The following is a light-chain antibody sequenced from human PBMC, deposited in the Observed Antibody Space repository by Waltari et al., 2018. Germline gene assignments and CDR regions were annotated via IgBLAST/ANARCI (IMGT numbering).Light chain of an antibody. CDR1: QSVLYSSKNKNY. J-gene: IGKJ2*01. CDR3: QQYYSTPPF. CDR2: WAS. V-gene: IGKV4-1*01. Sequence: DIVMTQSPDSLAVSLGERAPIHCKSSQSVLYSSKNKNYLAWNQQKPGQPPKLLIYWASTRESGVPDRFSGSGSGTDFTLTISSLQAEDVAVYYCQQYYSTPPFFGQGTKLEIK.